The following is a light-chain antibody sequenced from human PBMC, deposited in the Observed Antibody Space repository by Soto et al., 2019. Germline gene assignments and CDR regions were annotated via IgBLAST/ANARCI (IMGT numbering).Light chain of an antibody. CDR3: SSYTSSSTLVV. CDR1: SSDVGDYNY. V-gene: IGLV2-14*01. Sequence: QSALTQPASVSGSPGQSITISCTGTSSDVGDYNYVSWYQQHPGKAPKLMIYDVSNRPSGVSNRFSGSKSGNTASLTISGLQAEDEADYYCSSYTSSSTLVVLGGGTKVTVL. CDR2: DVS. J-gene: IGLJ2*01.